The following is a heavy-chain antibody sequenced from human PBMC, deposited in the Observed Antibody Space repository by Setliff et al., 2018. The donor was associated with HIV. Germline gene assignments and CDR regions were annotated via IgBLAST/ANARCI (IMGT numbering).Heavy chain of an antibody. CDR2: IDHSGST. D-gene: IGHD6-19*01. V-gene: IGHV4-34*01. Sequence: SETLSLTCAVYGGAFNDFHWGWIRQPPGKGLEWIGEIDHSGSTNNNPSLKSRLTISVDTSKKQFSLRLTSLTAADTAVYFCARFSSTGWRRAFDVWGQGTKVTVSS. CDR3: ARFSSTGWRRAFDV. CDR1: GGAFNDFH. J-gene: IGHJ3*01.